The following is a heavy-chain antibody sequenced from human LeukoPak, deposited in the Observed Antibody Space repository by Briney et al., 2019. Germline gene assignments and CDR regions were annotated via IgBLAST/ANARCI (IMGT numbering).Heavy chain of an antibody. J-gene: IGHJ4*02. CDR3: AKDHPADFWSGYSDY. D-gene: IGHD3-3*01. Sequence: HAGGSLRLSCAASGFTVSINYMSWVRQAPGKGLEWVSVIYSGGSTYYADSVKGRFTISRDNSKNTLYLQMNSLRAEDTAVYYCAKDHPADFWSGYSDYWGQGTLVTVSS. CDR2: IYSGGST. V-gene: IGHV3-53*01. CDR1: GFTVSINY.